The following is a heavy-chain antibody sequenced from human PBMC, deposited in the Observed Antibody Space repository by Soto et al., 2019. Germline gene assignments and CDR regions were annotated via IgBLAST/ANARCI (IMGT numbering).Heavy chain of an antibody. CDR2: IKQDGSET. D-gene: IGHD6-19*01. CDR3: ATLEQWLPKAGC. J-gene: IGHJ4*02. Sequence: EVELVESGGGLVQPGGSLRLSCAASGFSFSSRWMSWVRQAPGKGPEWVVNIKQDGSETYYVDSVRGRFTISRDNAKNSLYLQMNSLRGVDTAVYYCATLEQWLPKAGCWGQGTLVTVSS. CDR1: GFSFSSRW. V-gene: IGHV3-7*01.